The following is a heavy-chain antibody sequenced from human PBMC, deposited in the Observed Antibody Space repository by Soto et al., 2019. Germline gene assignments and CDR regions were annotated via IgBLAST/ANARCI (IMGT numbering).Heavy chain of an antibody. V-gene: IGHV1-69*01. CDR1: GGTFSSYA. Sequence: QVQLVQSGAEVKKPGSSVKVSCKASGGTFSSYAISWVRQAPGQGLEWMGGIIPIFGTANYAQKFQGRGTITADESTSTADMELSSLRSEDTAVYYCARVGLDQHYYYYYGMDVWGQGTTVTVSS. CDR2: IIPIFGTA. J-gene: IGHJ6*02. D-gene: IGHD2-2*01. CDR3: ARVGLDQHYYYYYGMDV.